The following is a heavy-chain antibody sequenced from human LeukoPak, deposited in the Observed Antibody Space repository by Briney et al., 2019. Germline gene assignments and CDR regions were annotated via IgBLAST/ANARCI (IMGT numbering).Heavy chain of an antibody. D-gene: IGHD2-15*01. CDR1: GFTFSSYA. CDR2: ISYDGSNK. Sequence: GGSLRLSCAASGFTFSSYAMHWVRQAPGKGLEWVAVISYDGSNKYYADSVKGRFTISRDNSKNTLYLQMNSLRAEDTAVYYSAKEYCSNDSCFNDCDSHGMDDWGQGTTVTVSS. J-gene: IGHJ6*02. CDR3: AKEYCSNDSCFNDCDSHGMDD. V-gene: IGHV3-30-3*01.